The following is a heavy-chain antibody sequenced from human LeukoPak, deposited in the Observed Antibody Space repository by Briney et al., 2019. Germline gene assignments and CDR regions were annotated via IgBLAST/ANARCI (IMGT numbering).Heavy chain of an antibody. Sequence: SETLSLTCAVSGGSFSPYYWSWIRQPPGKGLEWIGYIYYTGSTTYNPSLDSRVTISLDTSKNQFSLKLSSVTAADTALYYCARGYSHGGSLIYWGQGTLVTVSS. J-gene: IGHJ4*02. D-gene: IGHD1-26*01. CDR1: GGSFSPYY. CDR3: ARGYSHGGSLIY. CDR2: IYYTGST. V-gene: IGHV4-59*01.